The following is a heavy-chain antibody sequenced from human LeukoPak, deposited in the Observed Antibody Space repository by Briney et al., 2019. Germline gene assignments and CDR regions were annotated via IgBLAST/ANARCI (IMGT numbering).Heavy chain of an antibody. CDR3: AREWMYSYGPYYFDY. CDR1: GFTFSSYS. CDR2: ISSSSSTI. D-gene: IGHD5-18*01. V-gene: IGHV3-48*01. Sequence: GRSLRLSCAASGFTFSSYSMNWVRQAPGKGLEWVSYISSSSSTIYYADSVKGRFTISRDNAKNSLYLQMNSLRAEDTAVYYCAREWMYSYGPYYFDYWGQGTLVTVSS. J-gene: IGHJ4*02.